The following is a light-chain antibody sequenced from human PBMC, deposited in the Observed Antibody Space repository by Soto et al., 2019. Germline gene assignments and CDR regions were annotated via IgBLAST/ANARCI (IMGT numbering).Light chain of an antibody. V-gene: IGKV3-15*01. CDR1: QSVSGS. CDR2: GAS. CDR3: QQYNNWPPIT. Sequence: EIVMTQSPATLSVSPGERATLSCRASQSVSGSLAWYQQKPGQAPRLLIYGASTRAPGIPARFSGSGSGTEFTLTISSLQSEDFAVYYCQQYNNWPPITCGQGTRLEIK. J-gene: IGKJ5*01.